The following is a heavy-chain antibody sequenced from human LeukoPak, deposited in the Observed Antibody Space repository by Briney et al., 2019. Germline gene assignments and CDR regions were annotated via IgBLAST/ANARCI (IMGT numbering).Heavy chain of an antibody. CDR3: AREYGGGANYYYYYGMDV. CDR2: IYYSGST. J-gene: IGHJ6*02. V-gene: IGHV4-59*01. D-gene: IGHD1-26*01. Sequence: SETLSLTCTVSGGSISSYYWSWIRQPPGKGLEWIGYIYYSGSTNYNPSLKSRVTISVDTSKNQFSLKLGSVTAADTAVYYCAREYGGGANYYYYYGMDVWGQGTTVTVSS. CDR1: GGSISSYY.